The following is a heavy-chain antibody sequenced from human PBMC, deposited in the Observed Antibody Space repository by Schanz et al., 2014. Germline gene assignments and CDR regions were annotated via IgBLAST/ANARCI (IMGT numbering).Heavy chain of an antibody. V-gene: IGHV3-7*01. D-gene: IGHD2-8*01. J-gene: IGHJ6*03. CDR1: GFTFSSYA. CDR2: IKQEGDEK. CDR3: VRDRGFCANDICWLRYYMDV. Sequence: GQLVESGGGVVQPGRSLRLSCAASGFTFSSYAMHWVRQAPGKGLEWVASIKQEGDEKNYVDSVKGRFTISRDNAKNSLFLQMNSLRADDTAVYYCVRDRGFCANDICWLRYYMDVWGNGTTVTVSS.